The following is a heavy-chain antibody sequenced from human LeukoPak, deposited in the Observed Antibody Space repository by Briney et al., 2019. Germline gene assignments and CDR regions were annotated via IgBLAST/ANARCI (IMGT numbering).Heavy chain of an antibody. CDR2: INHSGST. V-gene: IGHV4-34*01. Sequence: SETLSLTCAVYGGSFSGYYWSWIRQPPGKGLEWIGEINHSGSTNYNPSLKSRVTISVDTSKNQFSLKLSSVTAADTAVYYCATVGAVAGTVYYYYYMDVWGKGTTVTISS. D-gene: IGHD6-19*01. CDR1: GGSFSGYY. J-gene: IGHJ6*03. CDR3: ATVGAVAGTVYYYYYMDV.